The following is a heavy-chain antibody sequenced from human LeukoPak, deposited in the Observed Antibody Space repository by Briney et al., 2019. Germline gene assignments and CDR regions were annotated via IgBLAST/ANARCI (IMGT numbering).Heavy chain of an antibody. D-gene: IGHD2-2*01. V-gene: IGHV4-30-4*01. CDR3: AGDGLSPVVPNCSSTSCYDYYYGMDV. J-gene: IGHJ6*02. Sequence: SETLSLTCTVSGGSISSGDYYWRWIRQPPGTGLEWIGYIYYSGSTYYNPSLKSRVTISVDTSKNQFSLKLSSVTAADTAVYYCAGDGLSPVVPNCSSTSCYDYYYGMDVWGQGTTVTVSS. CDR1: GGSISSGDYY. CDR2: IYYSGST.